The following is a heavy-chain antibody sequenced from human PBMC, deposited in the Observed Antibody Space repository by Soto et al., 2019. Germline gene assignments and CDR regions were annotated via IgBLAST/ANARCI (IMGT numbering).Heavy chain of an antibody. V-gene: IGHV3-9*01. CDR1: GFTFDDYA. CDR3: AKDINEFSSGRDYGMDV. CDR2: ISWNSGSI. D-gene: IGHD6-25*01. Sequence: SLKISCAASGFTFDDYAMHWVRQAPGKGLEWVSGISWNSGSIGYADSVKGRFTISRDNAKNSLYLQMNSLRAEDTALYYCAKDINEFSSGRDYGMDVWGQGTTVTVSS. J-gene: IGHJ6*02.